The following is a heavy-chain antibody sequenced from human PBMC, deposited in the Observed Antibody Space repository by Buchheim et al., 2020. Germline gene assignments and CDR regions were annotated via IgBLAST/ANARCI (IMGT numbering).Heavy chain of an antibody. D-gene: IGHD2-2*01. CDR1: GGSISSGGYS. V-gene: IGHV4-31*03. J-gene: IGHJ4*02. CDR3: ATQEGHSSSWLQC. Sequence: QVQLQESGPGLVKPSQTLSLTCTVSGGSISSGGYSWSWVRQHPAKGLEYIGYIYYTGITYYNPSLLGRATISVDTSENQVSLELRSVTAADTALYYCATQEGHSSSWLQCWGQGTL. CDR2: IYYTGIT.